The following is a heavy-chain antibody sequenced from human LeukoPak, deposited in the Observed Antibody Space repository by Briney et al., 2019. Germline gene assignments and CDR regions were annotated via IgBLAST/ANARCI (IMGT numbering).Heavy chain of an antibody. CDR3: TRPGYYYDSSGYYYDFDY. CDR1: GFTFIGFA. V-gene: IGHV3-73*01. CDR2: IKSKANIYAT. D-gene: IGHD3-22*01. Sequence: GGSLRLSCAPSGFTFIGFARQWVRRASGKGLKWVVRIKSKANIYATPDGASLKGRFTISRDDSKKTAYLQMNSLKTEDTAVYYCTRPGYYYDSSGYYYDFDYWGQGTLVTVSS. J-gene: IGHJ4*02.